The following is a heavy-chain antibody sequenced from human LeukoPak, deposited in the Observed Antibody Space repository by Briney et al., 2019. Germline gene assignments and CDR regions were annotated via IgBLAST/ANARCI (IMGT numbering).Heavy chain of an antibody. CDR1: GYTFTGYY. D-gene: IGHD6-19*01. Sequence: ASVKVSCKASGYTFTGYYMHWVRQAPGQGLEWMGRINPNIGGTNYAQKFQGRVTMTTETSISTAYMELSRLRSDDTAVYYCARDSHSSGWYLIGYWGQGTLVTVSS. J-gene: IGHJ4*02. CDR3: ARDSHSSGWYLIGY. V-gene: IGHV1-2*06. CDR2: INPNIGGT.